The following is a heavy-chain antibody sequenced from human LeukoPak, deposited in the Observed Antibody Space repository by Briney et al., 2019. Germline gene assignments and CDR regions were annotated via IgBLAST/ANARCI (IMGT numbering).Heavy chain of an antibody. CDR1: GDSIRIDY. CDR2: VRLIGRT. Sequence: SETLSLTCTVSGDSIRIDYWSWIRQAAGKGLEWIGRVRLIGRTEYNPSPQSRVTMSVDTSKNLFSLTLKSVTAADTAVYYCARDSGTTGEVKFDPWGQGTLVTVSS. V-gene: IGHV4-4*07. CDR3: ARDSGTTGEVKFDP. D-gene: IGHD3-10*01. J-gene: IGHJ5*02.